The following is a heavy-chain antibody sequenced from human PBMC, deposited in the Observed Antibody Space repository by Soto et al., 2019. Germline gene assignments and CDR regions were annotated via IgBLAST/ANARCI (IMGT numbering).Heavy chain of an antibody. V-gene: IGHV4-34*01. J-gene: IGHJ6*02. CDR1: GGSFSGYY. CDR2: INHSGST. Sequence: PSETLSLTCAVYGGSFSGYYWNWIRQPPGKGLEWIGEINHSGSTNYNPSLKSRVTISVDTSKNQFSLKLSSVTAADTAVYYCARARYYYGSGRQVTAARNYYGMDVWAQGTTVTVSS. CDR3: ARARYYYGSGRQVTAARNYYGMDV. D-gene: IGHD3-10*01.